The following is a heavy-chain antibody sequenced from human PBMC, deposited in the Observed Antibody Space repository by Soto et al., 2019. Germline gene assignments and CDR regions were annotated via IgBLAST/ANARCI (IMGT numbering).Heavy chain of an antibody. CDR3: AREGRLHWFEP. V-gene: IGHV4-4*02. CDR2: IKHTGDA. J-gene: IGHJ5*01. CDR1: GDSIKTETW. Sequence: PSETLSLTCAVSGDSIKTETWWSWLRQLPGTGLEWIGEIKHTGDANANPALRSRVSMSVDRTKNQFFLNLRSVSAADTAVYFCAREGRLHWFEPWGQGTLVTV.